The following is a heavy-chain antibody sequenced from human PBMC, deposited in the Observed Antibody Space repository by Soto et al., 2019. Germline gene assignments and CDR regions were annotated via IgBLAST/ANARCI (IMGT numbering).Heavy chain of an antibody. Sequence: SETLSLTCTVSDGSISSYFWSWIRQPPGQGLEWIGYIYYNGGTTRYSPSLKSRVTISVDTSQNHFSLNLPSVSAADTAVYYCARVEVPESSSWHPFDPWGQGTLVTVSS. D-gene: IGHD6-13*01. V-gene: IGHV4-59*01. CDR3: ARVEVPESSSWHPFDP. J-gene: IGHJ5*02. CDR2: IYYNGGTT. CDR1: DGSISSYF.